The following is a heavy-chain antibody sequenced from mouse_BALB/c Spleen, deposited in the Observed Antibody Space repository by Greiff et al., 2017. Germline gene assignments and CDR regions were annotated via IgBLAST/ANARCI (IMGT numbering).Heavy chain of an antibody. J-gene: IGHJ4*01. CDR2: ISSGSSTI. Sequence: EVKVVESGGGLVQPGGSRKLSCAASGFTFSSFGMHWVRQAPEKGLEWVAYISSGSSTIYYADTVKGRFTISRDNPKNTLFLQMTSLRSEDTAMYYCARVYDYDIYYAMDYWGQGTSVTVSS. D-gene: IGHD2-4*01. CDR1: GFTFSSFG. V-gene: IGHV5-17*02. CDR3: ARVYDYDIYYAMDY.